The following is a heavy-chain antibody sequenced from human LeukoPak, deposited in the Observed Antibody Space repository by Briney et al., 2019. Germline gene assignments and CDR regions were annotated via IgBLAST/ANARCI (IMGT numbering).Heavy chain of an antibody. CDR3: VRGRGDKVMGPIFY. J-gene: IGHJ4*02. D-gene: IGHD5-18*01. Sequence: ASVKVSCKASGYTFTSYGISWVRQAPGQGLEWMGWTSAYNGNTNYAQKLQGRVTMTTDTSTSTAYIELRSLRSDDTAVYYCVRGRGDKVMGPIFYWGQGTLVTVSS. V-gene: IGHV1-18*01. CDR2: TSAYNGNT. CDR1: GYTFTSYG.